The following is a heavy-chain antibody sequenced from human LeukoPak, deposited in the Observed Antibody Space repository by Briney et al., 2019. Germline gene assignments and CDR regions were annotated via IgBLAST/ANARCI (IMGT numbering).Heavy chain of an antibody. CDR1: GGSIRTSNYY. CDR3: ARTPPGPDYRC. J-gene: IGHJ4*02. Sequence: SETLSLTCTVSGGSIRTSNYYWGWIRQPPGKGLELIGNIYHGGSTYYTPSLRSRVTMSVDTSKNQFSLKLNSVTAADTAVYYCARTPPGPDYRCWGQGTLVTVSS. D-gene: IGHD1-14*01. V-gene: IGHV4-39*07. CDR2: IYHGGST.